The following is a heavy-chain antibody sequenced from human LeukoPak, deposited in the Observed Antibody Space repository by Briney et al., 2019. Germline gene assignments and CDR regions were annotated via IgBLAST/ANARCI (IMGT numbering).Heavy chain of an antibody. V-gene: IGHV6-1*01. CDR3: ARDGWPAFDY. CDR1: GDSVSSYTAA. J-gene: IGHJ4*02. D-gene: IGHD2-15*01. Sequence: SQTLSLTCAISGDSVSSYTAAWNSIRQSPSRGLEWLGRTFYRPKWYHDYAVSVKSRITINPDTSKNQFSLQLNSVTPEDTAVYYCARDGWPAFDYWGQGTLVTVSS. CDR2: TFYRPKWYH.